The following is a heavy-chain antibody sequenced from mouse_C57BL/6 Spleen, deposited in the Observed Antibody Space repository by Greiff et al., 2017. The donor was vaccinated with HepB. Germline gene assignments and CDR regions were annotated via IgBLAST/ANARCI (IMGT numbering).Heavy chain of an antibody. CDR2: IDPENGDT. CDR1: GFNIKDDY. J-gene: IGHJ2*01. Sequence: EVKVVESGAELVRPGASVKLSCTASGFNIKDDYMHWVKQRPEPGLEWIGWIDPENGDTEYASKFQGKATITADTSSNTAYLQLSSLTSEDTAVYYCTCFSEDWGQGTTLTVSS. V-gene: IGHV14-4*01. CDR3: TCFSED.